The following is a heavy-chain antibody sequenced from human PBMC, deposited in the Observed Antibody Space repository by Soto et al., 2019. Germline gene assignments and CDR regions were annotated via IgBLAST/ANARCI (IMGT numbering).Heavy chain of an antibody. D-gene: IGHD3-10*01. J-gene: IGHJ3*02. CDR2: ISGDGTRA. Sequence: EVQLEESGGGSVQLGESLRVSCVASGFTFRNQWMHWVRQVPGKGLVWVSRISGDGTRASYGDFVKGRFTISRDNARNLVFLQLNSLTVDDTGVYHCARGGAAGRGDAIDIWGPGTTDAVTS. V-gene: IGHV3-74*01. CDR1: GFTFRNQW. CDR3: ARGGAAGRGDAIDI.